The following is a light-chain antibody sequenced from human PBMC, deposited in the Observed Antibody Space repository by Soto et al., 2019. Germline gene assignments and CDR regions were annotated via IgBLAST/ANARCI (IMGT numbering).Light chain of an antibody. V-gene: IGKV1-5*03. CDR1: QSISNW. CDR3: QQYDTYPRT. Sequence: DIQMTQSPSTLSASVGDRVTITCRASQSISNWLAWYQQKPGKAPKLLIFKASTLESGVPSRFSGSGSGTEFTLNISSLQPDDVATYHCQQYDTYPRTFGQGTKVDIK. J-gene: IGKJ1*01. CDR2: KAS.